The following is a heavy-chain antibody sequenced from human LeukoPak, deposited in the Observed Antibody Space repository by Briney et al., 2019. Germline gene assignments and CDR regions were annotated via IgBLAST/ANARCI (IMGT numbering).Heavy chain of an antibody. D-gene: IGHD5-12*01. CDR1: GFTFSSYS. Sequence: GGSLRLSCAASGFTFSSYSMNWVRQAPGKGLEWVSYISSSTSTIYYADSVKGRFTISRDNAKNSLYLQMNSLRVEDTAVYYCAGSSGLWFDYWGQGTLVTVSS. J-gene: IGHJ4*02. CDR2: ISSSTSTI. CDR3: AGSSGLWFDY. V-gene: IGHV3-48*01.